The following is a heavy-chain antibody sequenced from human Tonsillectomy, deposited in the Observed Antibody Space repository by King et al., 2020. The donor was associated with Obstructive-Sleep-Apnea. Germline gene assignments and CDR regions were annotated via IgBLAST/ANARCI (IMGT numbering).Heavy chain of an antibody. V-gene: IGHV6-1*01. J-gene: IGHJ6*02. CDR1: GDSVSTNSAA. D-gene: IGHD2-2*01. Sequence: VQLQQSGPGLVKPSQTLSLTCAISGDSVSTNSAAWTWIRQSPSRGLEWLGRTYYRSKWFNDYALSVKSRITINSDTSKNQFSLHLNSVTPEDTAVYYCARERDRSITSCYDYYYYAMDVWGQGTTVTVSS. CDR2: TYYRSKWFN. CDR3: ARERDRSITSCYDYYYYAMDV.